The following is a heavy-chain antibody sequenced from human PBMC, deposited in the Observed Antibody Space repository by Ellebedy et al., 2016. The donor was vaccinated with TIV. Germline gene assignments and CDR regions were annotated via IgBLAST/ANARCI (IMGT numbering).Heavy chain of an antibody. CDR2: IYYSGST. Sequence: SETLSLTCTVSGGSISSSSYYWGWIRQPPGKGLERIGSIYYSGSTYYNPSLKSRVTISVDTSKNQFSLKLSSVTAADTAVYYCARKEGYCSSTSCPTWENWFDPWGQGTLVTVSS. D-gene: IGHD2-2*01. J-gene: IGHJ5*02. CDR3: ARKEGYCSSTSCPTWENWFDP. CDR1: GGSISSSSYY. V-gene: IGHV4-39*01.